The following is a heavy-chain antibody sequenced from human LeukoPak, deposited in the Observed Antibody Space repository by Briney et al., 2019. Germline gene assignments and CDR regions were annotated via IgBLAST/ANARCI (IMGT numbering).Heavy chain of an antibody. CDR1: GGSISSSSYY. V-gene: IGHV4-39*07. Sequence: SETLSLTCTVSGGSISSSSYYWGWIRQPPGKGLEWIGSIYYSGSTYYNPPLKSRVTISVDTSKNQFSLKLSSVTAADTAVYYCARLGGGVLRFLEWLGTSSGMDVWGQGTTVTVSS. D-gene: IGHD3-3*01. CDR3: ARLGGGVLRFLEWLGTSSGMDV. J-gene: IGHJ6*02. CDR2: IYYSGST.